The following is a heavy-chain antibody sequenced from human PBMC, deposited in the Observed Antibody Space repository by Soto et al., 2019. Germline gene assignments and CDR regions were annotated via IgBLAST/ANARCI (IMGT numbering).Heavy chain of an antibody. CDR2: FDPENDET. CDR3: TIAAYCSGATCYSGYNWFHP. D-gene: IGHD2-2*01. V-gene: IGHV1-24*01. CDR1: GYTLSEVA. Sequence: ASVKVSCKVSGYTLSEVAIHWVRQTPGEGLEWIGGFDPENDETSYAQNFQGRVTLTEDTSTDTAYLELSGLRSDDTAIYYCTIAAYCSGATCYSGYNWFHPWGQGSLVTVSS. J-gene: IGHJ5*02.